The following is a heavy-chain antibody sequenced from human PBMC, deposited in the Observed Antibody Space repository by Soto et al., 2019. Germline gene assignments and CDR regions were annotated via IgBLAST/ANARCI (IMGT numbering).Heavy chain of an antibody. CDR1: GYTFTSYG. J-gene: IGHJ4*02. CDR3: ARNPYYDILTGYSIPGGYFDY. Sequence: SVKVSCKASGYTFTSYGISWVRQAPGQGLEWIGRIIPILGRANYAQKFQGRVTITADKSTSTAYMELSSLRSEDAAVYYCARNPYYDILTGYSIPGGYFDYWGQGTLVTVSS. D-gene: IGHD3-9*01. CDR2: IIPILGRA. V-gene: IGHV1-69*04.